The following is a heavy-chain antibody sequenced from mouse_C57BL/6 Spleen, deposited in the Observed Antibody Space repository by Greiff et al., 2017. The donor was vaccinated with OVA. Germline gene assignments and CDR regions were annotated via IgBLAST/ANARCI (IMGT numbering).Heavy chain of an antibody. CDR1: GFSLTSYG. Sequence: QVQLKESGPGLVQPSQSLSITCTVSGFSLTSYGVHWVRQSPGKGLEWLGVIWRGGSTDYNAAFMSRLSITKDNSKSQVFFKMNSLQADDTAIYYCAKNGAQATGGAMDYWGQGTSVTVSS. CDR3: AKNGAQATGGAMDY. D-gene: IGHD3-2*02. CDR2: IWRGGST. V-gene: IGHV2-5*01. J-gene: IGHJ4*01.